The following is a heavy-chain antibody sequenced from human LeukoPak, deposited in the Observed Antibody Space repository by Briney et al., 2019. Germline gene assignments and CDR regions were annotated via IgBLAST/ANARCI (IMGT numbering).Heavy chain of an antibody. J-gene: IGHJ4*02. CDR1: GYTFTSYA. Sequence: ASVKVSCKASGYTFTSYAMHWVRQAPGQRLEWMGWINAGNGNTKYSQKFQGRVTITRDTSASTAYMELSSLRSEDTAVYYCARGPGGRYFDWSSTPPHYFDYWGQGTLVTVSS. D-gene: IGHD3-9*01. CDR2: INAGNGNT. CDR3: ARGPGGRYFDWSSTPPHYFDY. V-gene: IGHV1-3*01.